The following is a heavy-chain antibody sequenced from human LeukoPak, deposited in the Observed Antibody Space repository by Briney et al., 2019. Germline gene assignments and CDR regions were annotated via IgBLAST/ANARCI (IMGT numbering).Heavy chain of an antibody. CDR2: LYTSGTT. CDR3: ARDLNGVRTFDI. J-gene: IGHJ3*02. CDR1: GFTVSSNY. Sequence: GGSLRLSCAASGFTVSSNYMSWVRQAPGKGLEWVSVLYTSGTTYYANSVKGRFTISRDDSKNTLYLQMNSLRDEDTALYYCARDLNGVRTFDIWGQGTMVTVSS. D-gene: IGHD2-8*01. V-gene: IGHV3-53*01.